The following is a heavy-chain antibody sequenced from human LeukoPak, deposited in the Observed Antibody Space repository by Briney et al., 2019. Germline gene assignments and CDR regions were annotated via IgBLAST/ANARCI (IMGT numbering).Heavy chain of an antibody. CDR3: ARGGRMGRDEFDP. V-gene: IGHV3-7*01. Sequence: GGSLRLSCVASGFTFSSYWMSWVRQAPGKGLEWVANIKQDGSEKYYVDSVKGRFTISRDNAKNSLYLQMNSLRAEDTAVYYCARGGRMGRDEFDPWGQGTLVTVSS. J-gene: IGHJ5*02. CDR1: GFTFSSYW. CDR2: IKQDGSEK. D-gene: IGHD3-16*01.